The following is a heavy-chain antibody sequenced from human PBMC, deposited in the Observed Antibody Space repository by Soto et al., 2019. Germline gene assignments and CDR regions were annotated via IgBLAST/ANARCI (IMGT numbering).Heavy chain of an antibody. J-gene: IGHJ5*02. CDR1: GFTFSDYY. Sequence: GGSLRLSCAASGFTFSDYYVSWIRQAPGKGLEWVSYISSSGSTIYYADSVKGRFTISRDNAKNSLYLQMNSLRAEDTAVYYCARDLAWNQAGTNNWFDPWGQGTLVTVSS. CDR2: ISSSGSTI. V-gene: IGHV3-11*01. CDR3: ARDLAWNQAGTNNWFDP. D-gene: IGHD1-1*01.